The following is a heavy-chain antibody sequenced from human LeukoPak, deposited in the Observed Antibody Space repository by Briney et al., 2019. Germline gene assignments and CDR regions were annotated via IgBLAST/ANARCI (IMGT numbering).Heavy chain of an antibody. J-gene: IGHJ4*02. CDR2: INHSGST. D-gene: IGHD3-22*01. CDR1: GGSFSGYY. CDR3: ARKSSSGYSLAYYFDY. Sequence: SETLSLTCAVYGGSFSGYYWSWIRQPPGKGLEWIGEINHSGSTNYNPSLKSRVTISVDTSKNQFSLKLSSVTAADTAVYYCARKSSSGYSLAYYFDYWGQGTLVTVSS. V-gene: IGHV4-34*01.